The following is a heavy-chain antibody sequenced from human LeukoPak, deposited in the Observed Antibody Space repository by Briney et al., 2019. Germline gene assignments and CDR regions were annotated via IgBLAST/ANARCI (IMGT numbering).Heavy chain of an antibody. Sequence: GASVKVSCKASGYTFTSYGISWVRQAPGKGLEWRGWISAYNGNTNYAQKLQGRVTMTTDTSTSTAYMELRSLRSDNTAVYYCARDRRVRAGAELGYWGQGTLVTVSS. CDR1: GYTFTSYG. D-gene: IGHD1-26*01. J-gene: IGHJ4*02. CDR2: ISAYNGNT. CDR3: ARDRRVRAGAELGY. V-gene: IGHV1-18*01.